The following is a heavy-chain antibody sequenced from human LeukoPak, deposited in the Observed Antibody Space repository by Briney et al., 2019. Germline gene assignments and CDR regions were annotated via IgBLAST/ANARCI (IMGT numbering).Heavy chain of an antibody. CDR2: INHSGST. D-gene: IGHD3-10*01. CDR3: ARDYYGSGTLDP. J-gene: IGHJ5*02. Sequence: SETLSLTCAVYGGSFSGYYWSWIRQPPGKGLEWIGEINHSGSTNYNPSLKSRVTISVDTSKNQFSLKLSSATAADTAVYYWARDYYGSGTLDPWGQGTLVTVSS. V-gene: IGHV4-34*01. CDR1: GGSFSGYY.